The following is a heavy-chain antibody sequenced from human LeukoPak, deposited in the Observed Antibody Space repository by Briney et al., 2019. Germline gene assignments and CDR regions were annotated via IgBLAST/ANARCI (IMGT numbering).Heavy chain of an antibody. V-gene: IGHV3-30-3*02. J-gene: IGHJ2*01. Sequence: GRSLRLSCAASGFTFSSYAMHWVRQAPGKGLEWVAVISYDGSNKYYADSVKGRFTISRDNSKNTLYLQMNSLRAEDTAVYYCAKKPQQLPPYWYFDLWGRGTLVTVSS. CDR3: AKKPQQLPPYWYFDL. CDR1: GFTFSSYA. CDR2: ISYDGSNK. D-gene: IGHD6-13*01.